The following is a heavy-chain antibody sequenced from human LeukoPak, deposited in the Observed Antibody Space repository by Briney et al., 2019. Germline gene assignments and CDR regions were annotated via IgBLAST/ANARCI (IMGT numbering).Heavy chain of an antibody. J-gene: IGHJ4*02. V-gene: IGHV3-23*01. CDR3: AKGDSGSCYVPWFDY. CDR2: ISGSGGST. CDR1: GFTFSSYA. D-gene: IGHD1-26*01. Sequence: GGSLRLSCAASGFTFSSYAMSWVRQAPGKGLEWVSVISGSGGSTYYADSVKGRFTISRDNSKNTLYLQMNSLRAEDTAVYYCAKGDSGSCYVPWFDYWGQGTLVTVSS.